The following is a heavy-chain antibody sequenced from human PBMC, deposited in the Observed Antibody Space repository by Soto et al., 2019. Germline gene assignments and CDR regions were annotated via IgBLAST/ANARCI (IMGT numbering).Heavy chain of an antibody. Sequence: GGSLRFSCAASGFTLGACSMNWVRQAPGKGLEWVSYITSTSSPIYYGDSVKGRFTISRDNAKNSLYLHMNSLRAEDTAVYYCARDFGNYDYYYYYYGMDVWGQGTTVTVSS. D-gene: IGHD3-16*01. CDR1: GFTLGACS. CDR3: ARDFGNYDYYYYYYGMDV. J-gene: IGHJ6*02. CDR2: ITSTSSPI. V-gene: IGHV3-48*01.